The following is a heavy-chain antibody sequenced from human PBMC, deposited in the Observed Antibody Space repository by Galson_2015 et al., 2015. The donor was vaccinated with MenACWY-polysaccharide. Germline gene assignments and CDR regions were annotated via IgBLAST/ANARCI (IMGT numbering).Heavy chain of an antibody. CDR2: ISSSSSYI. Sequence: SLRLSCAASGFTFSSYRMNWVRQAPGKGLEWVSSISSSSSYIYYADSVKGRFTISRDNAKNSLYLQMNSLRAEDTAVYYCAREGALLGGGEIWGQGTMVTVSS. CDR3: AREGALLGGGEI. CDR1: GFTFSSYR. J-gene: IGHJ3*02. V-gene: IGHV3-21*01. D-gene: IGHD1-26*01.